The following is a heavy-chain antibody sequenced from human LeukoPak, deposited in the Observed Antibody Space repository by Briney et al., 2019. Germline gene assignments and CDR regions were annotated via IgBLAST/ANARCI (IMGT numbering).Heavy chain of an antibody. D-gene: IGHD3-22*01. CDR1: GFTFSSYW. CDR3: ARDPYYYDSSGFAFDI. Sequence: PGGSLRLSCAASGFTFSSYWMSWVRQAPGKGLEWVANIKQDGSEKYYVDSVKGRFTISRDNAKNSLYLQMNSLIAEDTAEYYCARDPYYYDSSGFAFDIWGQGTMVTVSS. J-gene: IGHJ3*02. V-gene: IGHV3-7*01. CDR2: IKQDGSEK.